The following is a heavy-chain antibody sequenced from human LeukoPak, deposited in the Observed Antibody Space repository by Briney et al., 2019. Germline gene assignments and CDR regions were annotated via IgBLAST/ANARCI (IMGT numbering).Heavy chain of an antibody. V-gene: IGHV4-34*01. CDR1: GGSFSGYY. Sequence: KPSETLSLTCAVYGGSFSGYYWSWIRQPPGKGLEWIGEINHSGSTNYDPSLKSRVTISVDTSKNQFSLKLSSVTAADTAVYYCARAAPSEEWLLLPHYYYYMDVWGKGTTVTVSS. J-gene: IGHJ6*03. D-gene: IGHD3-3*01. CDR3: ARAAPSEEWLLLPHYYYYMDV. CDR2: INHSGST.